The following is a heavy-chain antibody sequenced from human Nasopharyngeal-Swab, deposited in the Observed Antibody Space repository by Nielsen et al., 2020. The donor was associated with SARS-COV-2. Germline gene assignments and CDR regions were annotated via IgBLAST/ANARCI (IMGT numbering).Heavy chain of an antibody. CDR3: ARGPITLRWWFDP. CDR2: VYSNGSP. Sequence: SETLSLTCTVSGGSISSYYWSWIRRPAGKRLEWIGRVYSNGSPNYNPSLKSRVTMSADTSKNQFSLKLTSVTAADTAVYYCARGPITLRWWFDPWGQGTLVTVSS. D-gene: IGHD2-21*01. V-gene: IGHV4-4*07. J-gene: IGHJ5*01. CDR1: GGSISSYY.